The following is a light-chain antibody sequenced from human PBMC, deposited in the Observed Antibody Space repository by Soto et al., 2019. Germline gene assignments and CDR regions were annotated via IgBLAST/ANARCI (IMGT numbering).Light chain of an antibody. CDR3: HQTSPWAFN. J-gene: IGKJ3*01. Sequence: DVVLTQSPLSLPVTLGQPASISCRSSQSLVHSDGNTYLDWFQQRPGQSPRRLIYKISNRDSGVPDRFQGRGSGNDFNLKNNQGGGGGVWVYFCHQTSPWAFNFGPGTKVDIK. V-gene: IGKV2-30*02. CDR1: QSLVHSDGNTY. CDR2: KIS.